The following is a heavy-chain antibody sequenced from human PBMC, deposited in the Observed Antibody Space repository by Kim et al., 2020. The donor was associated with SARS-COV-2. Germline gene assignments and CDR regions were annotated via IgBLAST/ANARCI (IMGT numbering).Heavy chain of an antibody. D-gene: IGHD3-10*01. Sequence: GGSLRLSCAASGFTFSSYAMSWVRQAPGKGLEWVSTVSASGGGTYYADSVKGRFTISRDNSRNTLSLHMNSLRVEDTAVYYCAKAQAGSYSAFDYWGQGTLVTVSS. CDR2: VSASGGGT. V-gene: IGHV3-23*01. CDR1: GFTFSSYA. J-gene: IGHJ4*02. CDR3: AKAQAGSYSAFDY.